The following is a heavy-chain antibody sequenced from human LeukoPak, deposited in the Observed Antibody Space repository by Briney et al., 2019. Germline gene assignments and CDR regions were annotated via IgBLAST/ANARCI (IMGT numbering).Heavy chain of an antibody. V-gene: IGHV4-4*07. Sequence: SETLSLTCNASGGSISSYYWSWIRKPAGKGLEWIGRVYTSGSTNYNPSLKSRVTMSVETSKSQFSLKLSSVTAADTVIYYWARGGEVGGTGSRFDYWGQGTLVTVSS. CDR2: VYTSGST. J-gene: IGHJ4*02. CDR1: GGSISSYY. D-gene: IGHD1-26*01. CDR3: ARGGEVGGTGSRFDY.